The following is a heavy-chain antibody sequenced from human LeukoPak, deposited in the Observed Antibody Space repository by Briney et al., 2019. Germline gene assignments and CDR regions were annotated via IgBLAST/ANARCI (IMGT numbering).Heavy chain of an antibody. Sequence: PGGSLRLSCAASGFXVSSNYISWVRQAPGKGLEWVSVIYSGGSTYYADSVKGRFTISRDNSKNTLYLQMNSLRAEDTAVYYCAREVLTGYSGANDAFDIWGQGTMVTVSS. CDR3: AREVLTGYSGANDAFDI. D-gene: IGHD3-9*01. V-gene: IGHV3-53*01. CDR1: GFXVSSNY. CDR2: IYSGGST. J-gene: IGHJ3*02.